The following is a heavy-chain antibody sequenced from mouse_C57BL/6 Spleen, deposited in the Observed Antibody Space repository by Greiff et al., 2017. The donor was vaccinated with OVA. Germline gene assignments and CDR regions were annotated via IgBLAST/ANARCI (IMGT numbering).Heavy chain of an antibody. CDR2: ISYDGSN. J-gene: IGHJ4*01. CDR1: GYSITSGYY. CDR3: ARDDYGGSYAMDY. Sequence: DVKLQESGPGLVKPSQSLSLTCSVTGYSITSGYYWNWIRQFPGNKLEWMGYISYDGSNNYNPSLKNRISITRDTSKNQFFLKLNSVTTEDTATYYCARDDYGGSYAMDYWGQGTSVTVSS. V-gene: IGHV3-6*01. D-gene: IGHD2-4*01.